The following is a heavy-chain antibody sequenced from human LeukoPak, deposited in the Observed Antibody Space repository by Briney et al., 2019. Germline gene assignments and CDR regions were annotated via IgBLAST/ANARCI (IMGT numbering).Heavy chain of an antibody. CDR2: IIPIFGTA. J-gene: IGHJ3*02. V-gene: IGHV1-69*05. D-gene: IGHD3-10*01. Sequence: SSVKVSCKASGGTFTSYAISWVRQAPGQGLEWMGGIIPIFGTANYAQKFQGRVTITTDESTSTAYMELSSLRSEDTAVSYCASAYYYDSRWDAFDIWGQGTMVTLSS. CDR1: GGTFTSYA. CDR3: ASAYYYDSRWDAFDI.